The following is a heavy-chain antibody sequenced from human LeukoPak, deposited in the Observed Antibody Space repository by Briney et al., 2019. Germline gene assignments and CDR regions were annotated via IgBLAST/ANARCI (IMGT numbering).Heavy chain of an antibody. Sequence: PGGSLRLSCVVSGFTFSSYAMSSVRHAPGKGLKWVSAISGSGDYTYYADSVTGRFTISRDNSKNTLYLQMDSLRAEDTAIYSCAKGPLEGYSNSWRGDYWGPGTLVTVSS. D-gene: IGHD6-13*01. CDR2: ISGSGDYT. V-gene: IGHV3-23*01. J-gene: IGHJ4*02. CDR3: AKGPLEGYSNSWRGDY. CDR1: GFTFSSYA.